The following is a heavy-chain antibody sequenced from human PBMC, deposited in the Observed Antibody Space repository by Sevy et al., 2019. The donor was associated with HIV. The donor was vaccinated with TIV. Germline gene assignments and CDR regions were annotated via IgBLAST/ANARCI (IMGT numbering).Heavy chain of an antibody. J-gene: IGHJ3*02. V-gene: IGHV4-61*01. D-gene: IGHD3-22*01. Sequence: SETLSLTCTVSGGSVSRGSYYWSWIRQPPGKGLEWIGYIYYSGSTNYNPSLKSRVTISVDTSKNQFSLKLSSVTAADTAVYYCARDQEDYYDSSGHPAAFDIWGQGTMVTVSS. CDR2: IYYSGST. CDR1: GGSVSRGSYY. CDR3: ARDQEDYYDSSGHPAAFDI.